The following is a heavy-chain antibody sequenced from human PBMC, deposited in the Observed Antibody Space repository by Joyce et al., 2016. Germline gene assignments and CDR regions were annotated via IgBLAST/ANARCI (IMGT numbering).Heavy chain of an antibody. V-gene: IGHV1-18*01. Sequence: QIQLVQSGTEVKKPGASVTVSCKASGYTFSSYAYSWVRQAPGQGLEWMGWVSAYIGNTKYAEKFQGRVTMTTDTSTSTAYMELKSLRFDDTAVYYCAREISYYDFRTGYFDKYYHAMDVWGQGTTVIVSS. CDR1: GYTFSSYA. CDR3: AREISYYDFRTGYFDKYYHAMDV. CDR2: VSAYIGNT. D-gene: IGHD3-3*01. J-gene: IGHJ6*02.